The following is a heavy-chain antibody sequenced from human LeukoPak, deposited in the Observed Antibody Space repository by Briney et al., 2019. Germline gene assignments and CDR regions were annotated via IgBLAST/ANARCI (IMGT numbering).Heavy chain of an antibody. V-gene: IGHV3-48*04. CDR2: ISSSSRTI. J-gene: IGHJ6*03. Sequence: QSGGSLRLSCAASGLTFSSYSVNWVRQARGKGREWVSYISSSSRTIYYADSVKGRFTISRDNAKNSLYLQMNSLRAEDTAVYYCARDWVYYYGSGIYYYYMDVGGKETTDTVS. CDR3: ARDWVYYYGSGIYYYYMDV. D-gene: IGHD3-10*01. CDR1: GLTFSSYS.